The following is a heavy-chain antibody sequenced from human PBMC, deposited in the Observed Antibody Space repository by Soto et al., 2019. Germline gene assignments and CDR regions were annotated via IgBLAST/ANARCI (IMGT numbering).Heavy chain of an antibody. J-gene: IGHJ3*02. CDR1: GFTFSSYS. V-gene: IGHV3-21*01. CDR2: ISSSSSYI. Sequence: LRLSCAASGFTFSSYSMNWVRQAPGKGLEWVSSISSSSSYIYYADSVKGRFTISRDNAKNSLYLQMNSLRAEDTAVYYCARGPSLLWFGEDAFDIWGQGTMVTVSS. D-gene: IGHD3-10*01. CDR3: ARGPSLLWFGEDAFDI.